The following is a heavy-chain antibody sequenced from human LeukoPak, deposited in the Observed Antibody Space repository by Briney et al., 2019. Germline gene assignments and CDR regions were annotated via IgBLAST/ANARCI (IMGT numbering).Heavy chain of an antibody. Sequence: SETLSLTCTVSGGSISSYYWSWIRQPPRKGLEWIGYIYYSGTTNYNPSLKSRVTVSVDTSKNQFSLKLSSVTAADTAVYYCARGVYIAAAQYGYWGQGTLVTVSS. V-gene: IGHV4-59*01. D-gene: IGHD6-13*01. J-gene: IGHJ4*02. CDR2: IYYSGTT. CDR3: ARGVYIAAAQYGY. CDR1: GGSISSYY.